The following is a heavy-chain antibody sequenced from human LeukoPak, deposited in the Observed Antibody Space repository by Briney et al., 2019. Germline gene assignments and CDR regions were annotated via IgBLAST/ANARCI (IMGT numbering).Heavy chain of an antibody. Sequence: GGSLRLSCAASGFTFSSYSMNWVRQAPGKGLEWVSYISSSSSTIYYAGSVKGRFTISRDNAKNSLYLQMNSLRAEDTAVYYCARRRSSSSYCFDYWGQGTLVTVSS. V-gene: IGHV3-48*01. D-gene: IGHD6-6*01. J-gene: IGHJ4*02. CDR2: ISSSSSTI. CDR3: ARRRSSSSYCFDY. CDR1: GFTFSSYS.